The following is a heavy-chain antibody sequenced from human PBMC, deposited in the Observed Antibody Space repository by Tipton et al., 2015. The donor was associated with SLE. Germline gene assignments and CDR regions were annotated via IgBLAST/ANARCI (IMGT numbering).Heavy chain of an antibody. Sequence: LRLSCTVSGGSISSSSYYWGWIRQPPGKGLEWIGSIYYSGSTYYNPSLKSRVTISVDTSKNQFSLKLSSVTAADTAVYYCARGGGYCSSTSCIGADFDYWGQGTLVTVSS. CDR1: GGSISSSSYY. V-gene: IGHV4-39*01. J-gene: IGHJ4*02. CDR3: ARGGGYCSSTSCIGADFDY. D-gene: IGHD2-2*01. CDR2: IYYSGST.